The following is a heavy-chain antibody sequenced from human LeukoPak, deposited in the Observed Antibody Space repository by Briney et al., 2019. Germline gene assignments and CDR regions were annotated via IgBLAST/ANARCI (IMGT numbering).Heavy chain of an antibody. J-gene: IGHJ4*02. Sequence: SETLSLTSTVSGGSISSYYWSWIRQPAGKGLEWIGRIYTSGSTNYNPSLKSRVTISVDKSKNQFSLKLSSVTAADTAVYYCARIAPSIAAAGTSRGCFDYWGQGNLVTVSS. CDR2: IYTSGST. CDR1: GGSISSYY. D-gene: IGHD6-13*01. V-gene: IGHV4-4*07. CDR3: ARIAPSIAAAGTSRGCFDY.